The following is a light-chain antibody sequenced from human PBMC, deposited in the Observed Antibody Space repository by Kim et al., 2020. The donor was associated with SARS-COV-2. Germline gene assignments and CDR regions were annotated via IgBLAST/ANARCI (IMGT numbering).Light chain of an antibody. J-gene: IGKJ1*01. Sequence: ATLSWSPGQRATLSCKANENIDTYLAWHQLKPGQAPRLLIYDASHRATGIPARFSGSGSGTDFTLTIGSLEAADFAIYYCQHSKTFGQGTKVDIK. CDR1: ENIDTY. V-gene: IGKV3-11*01. CDR2: DAS. CDR3: QHSKT.